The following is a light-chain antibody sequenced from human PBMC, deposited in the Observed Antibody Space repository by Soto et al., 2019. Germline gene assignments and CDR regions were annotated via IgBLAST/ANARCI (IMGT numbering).Light chain of an antibody. V-gene: IGKV3-20*01. Sequence: EIVLTQSPGTLSLSPGERATLSCRASQSVSSSYLAWYQQKPGQAPRLLIYGASTRATGIPDRFSGSGSGTDFTLTISRLEPEDVAVYYSQQFGSSPPYTFGQGTKLEIK. CDR3: QQFGSSPPYT. CDR2: GAS. CDR1: QSVSSSY. J-gene: IGKJ2*01.